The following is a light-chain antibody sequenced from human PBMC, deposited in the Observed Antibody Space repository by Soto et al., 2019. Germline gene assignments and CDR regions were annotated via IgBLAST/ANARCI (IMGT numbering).Light chain of an antibody. J-gene: IGKJ4*01. CDR3: QQYNTLT. CDR2: DAS. Sequence: DIQMTQSPSTLSASVGDRVTITCRARQSIRSWLAWYQQKPGKAPKLLIYDASSLESGVPSRFSGSGSGTESTLTISSLQPDGFAAYYCQQYNTLTFGGGTKVEIK. V-gene: IGKV1-5*01. CDR1: QSIRSW.